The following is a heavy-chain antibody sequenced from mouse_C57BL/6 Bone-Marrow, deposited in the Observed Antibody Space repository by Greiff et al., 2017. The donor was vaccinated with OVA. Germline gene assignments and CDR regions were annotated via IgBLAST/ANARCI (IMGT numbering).Heavy chain of an antibody. D-gene: IGHD1-1*01. CDR3: ARGENYYGSRRGYFDY. Sequence: QVQLQQSGAELMKPGASVKLSCKATGYTFTGYWIEWVKQRPGHGLEWIGEILPGSGSTNYNEKFKGKATFTADTSSNTAYMQLSSLTAEDSASDYGARGENYYGSRRGYFDYWGQGTTLSVSS. V-gene: IGHV1-9*01. CDR2: ILPGSGST. J-gene: IGHJ2*01. CDR1: GYTFTGYW.